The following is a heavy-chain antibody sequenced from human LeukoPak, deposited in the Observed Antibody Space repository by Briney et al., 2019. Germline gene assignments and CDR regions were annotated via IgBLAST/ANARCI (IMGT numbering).Heavy chain of an antibody. CDR2: MSGRDDKT. Sequence: PGGSLRLSCAASGFTFSAYAMTWVRQAPGKGLEWVSSMSGRDDKTYYKDPAKGRFTISRDNSRNTLYLQMNSLRAEDTALYYCARVAYDSYGHYYHDYFDYWGQGTLVTVSS. J-gene: IGHJ4*02. CDR3: ARVAYDSYGHYYHDYFDY. V-gene: IGHV3-23*01. D-gene: IGHD3-22*01. CDR1: GFTFSAYA.